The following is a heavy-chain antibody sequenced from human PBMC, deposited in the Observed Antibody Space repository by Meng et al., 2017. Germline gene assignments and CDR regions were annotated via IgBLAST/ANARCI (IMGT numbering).Heavy chain of an antibody. CDR2: ISSSGSTI. Sequence: SLKIPCAASGFNFSSYELNWVRQGPGEGLEGVSYISSSGSTIYYADSVKGRFTISRDNAKNEQYLQINSLRAEDTAVYYCAGDQARRFTMVRGDSDDFDIWGQGTMVTVSS. J-gene: IGHJ3*02. D-gene: IGHD3-10*01. CDR1: GFNFSSYE. CDR3: AGDQARRFTMVRGDSDDFDI. V-gene: IGHV3-48*03.